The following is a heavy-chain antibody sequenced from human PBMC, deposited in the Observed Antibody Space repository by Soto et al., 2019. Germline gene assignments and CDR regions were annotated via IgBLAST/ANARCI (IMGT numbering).Heavy chain of an antibody. V-gene: IGHV6-1*01. D-gene: IGHD3-16*01. J-gene: IGHJ6*02. Sequence: SQTLSLTCAISGASVSSKTDARNSIRQSPSRGLEWLGRTYYRSKWYNDYPVYVKSRITSNADTSKNHCSLQLNSVPPEDTAVYYCGTFLSSISADVWGPGTKVTVSS. CDR3: GTFLSSISADV. CDR2: TYYRSKWYN. CDR1: GASVSSKTDA.